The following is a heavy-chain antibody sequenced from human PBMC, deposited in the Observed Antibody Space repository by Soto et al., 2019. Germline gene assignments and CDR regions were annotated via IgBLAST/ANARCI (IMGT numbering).Heavy chain of an antibody. CDR3: EGRDDPFHV. Sequence: QVQLVECGGGVVQPGTSLRLSCVASGFTFSNYGIHWVRQAPGRGLEWVAVIWHDGSQKYLTDSVRGRFTISRDNSKNTVYLHMNSLRVEDTAVYYCEGRDDPFHVWGRGTMVTVSS. J-gene: IGHJ3*01. CDR2: IWHDGSQK. V-gene: IGHV3-33*01. CDR1: GFTFSNYG.